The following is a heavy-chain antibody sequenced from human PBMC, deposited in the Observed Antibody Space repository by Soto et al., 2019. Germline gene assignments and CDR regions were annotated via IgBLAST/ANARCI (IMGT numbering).Heavy chain of an antibody. V-gene: IGHV3-30*03. CDR2: ISYDGSYK. CDR3: VRDRGRYYYGLDV. Sequence: QVQLVESGGGVVQPGRSLRLSCAVSGFTLSSNGMHWVRQAPGKGLEWAAVISYDGSYKYYADSVKGRFTISRDNSENTLYLEMNSLRLEDTAVYYCVRDRGRYYYGLDVWGQGTTVTVSS. D-gene: IGHD3-10*01. J-gene: IGHJ6*02. CDR1: GFTLSSNG.